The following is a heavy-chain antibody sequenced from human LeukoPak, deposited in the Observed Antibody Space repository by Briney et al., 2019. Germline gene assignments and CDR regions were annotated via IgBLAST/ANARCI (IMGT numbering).Heavy chain of an antibody. CDR3: ARGHDAFDI. CDR1: GGSFSGYY. CDR2: INHSGST. J-gene: IGHJ3*02. Sequence: SETLSLTCAVYGGSFSGYYWSWIRQPPGKGLEWIGEINHSGSTNYNPSLTSRVTISVDTSKNQFSPKLSSVTAADTAVYYCARGHDAFDIWGQGTMVTVSS. V-gene: IGHV4-34*01.